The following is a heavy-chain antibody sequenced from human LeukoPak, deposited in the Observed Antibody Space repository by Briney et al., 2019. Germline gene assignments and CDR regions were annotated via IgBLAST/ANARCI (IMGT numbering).Heavy chain of an antibody. V-gene: IGHV4-31*03. Sequence: SQTLSLTCTVSGGSISSGGYYCNWIRQHPGKGLEWIGYIYYSGSTYYNPSLKSRVTISVDTSKNQFSLKLSSVTAADTAVYYCARVTMVRGVSWFDPWGQGTLVTVSS. CDR1: GGSISSGGYY. CDR3: ARVTMVRGVSWFDP. CDR2: IYYSGST. J-gene: IGHJ5*02. D-gene: IGHD3-10*01.